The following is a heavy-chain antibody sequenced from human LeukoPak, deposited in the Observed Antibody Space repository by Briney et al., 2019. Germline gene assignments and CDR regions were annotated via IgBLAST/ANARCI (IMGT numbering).Heavy chain of an antibody. V-gene: IGHV3-7*01. D-gene: IGHD3-22*01. Sequence: AGGSLRLSCAASGFTFSSYWMSWVRQAPGKGLEWVANIKQDGSEKYYVDSVKGRFTISRDNAKNSLYLQMNSLRAEDTAVYYCARSQYYYDSSGLLRYWGQGTLVTVSS. CDR3: ARSQYYYDSSGLLRY. CDR2: IKQDGSEK. CDR1: GFTFSSYW. J-gene: IGHJ4*02.